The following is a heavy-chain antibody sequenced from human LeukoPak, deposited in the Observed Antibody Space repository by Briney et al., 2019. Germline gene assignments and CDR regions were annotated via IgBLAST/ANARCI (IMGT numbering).Heavy chain of an antibody. D-gene: IGHD3-16*01. J-gene: IGHJ6*04. V-gene: IGHV3-30*04. CDR1: GFTFSSYA. CDR2: ISYDGSNK. Sequence: GGSLRPSCAASGFTFSSYAMHWVRQAPGKGLEWVAVISYDGSNKYYADSVKGRFTISRDNSKNTLYLQMNSLRAEDTAVYYCARGPLRAFAYYYGMDVWGKGTTVTVSS. CDR3: ARGPLRAFAYYYGMDV.